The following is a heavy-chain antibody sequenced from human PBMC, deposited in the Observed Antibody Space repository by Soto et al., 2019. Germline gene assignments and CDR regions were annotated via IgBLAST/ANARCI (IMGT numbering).Heavy chain of an antibody. J-gene: IGHJ4*02. V-gene: IGHV3-21*01. CDR3: ARVDSSSSPFDY. CDR1: GFTFSSYS. D-gene: IGHD6-6*01. CDR2: ISSSSSYI. Sequence: PVGSLRLSCAASGFTFSSYSMNWVRQAPGKGLEWVSSISSSSSYIYYADSVKGRFTISRDNAKNSLYLQMNSLRAEDTAVYYCARVDSSSSPFDYWGQGTLVTVSS.